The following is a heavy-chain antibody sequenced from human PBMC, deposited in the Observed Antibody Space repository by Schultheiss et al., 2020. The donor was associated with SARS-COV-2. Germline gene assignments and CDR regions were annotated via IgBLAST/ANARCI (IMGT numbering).Heavy chain of an antibody. V-gene: IGHV1-2*04. CDR2: INPNSGGT. CDR1: GYTFTDYY. D-gene: IGHD3-9*01. Sequence: GGSLRLSCKAFGYTFTDYYMHWVRQAPGQGLEWMGWINPNSGGTNYAQKFQGWVTMTRDTSISTAYMELSRLRSDDTAVYYCARGYDILTGYPGSSEYAFDIWGQGTMVTVSS. CDR3: ARGYDILTGYPGSSEYAFDI. J-gene: IGHJ3*02.